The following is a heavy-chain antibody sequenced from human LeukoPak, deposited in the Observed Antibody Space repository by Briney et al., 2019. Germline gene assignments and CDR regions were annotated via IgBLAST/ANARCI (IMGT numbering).Heavy chain of an antibody. CDR3: AKPSSYGMIVVAFDY. V-gene: IGHV3-30*18. D-gene: IGHD3-22*01. J-gene: IGHJ4*02. Sequence: GGSLRLSCAASGFTFSSYGMHWVRQAPGKGLEWVAVISYDGSNKYYADSVKGRFTISRDNSKNTLYLQMNSLRAEDTAVYYCAKPSSYGMIVVAFDYWGQGTLVTVSS. CDR2: ISYDGSNK. CDR1: GFTFSSYG.